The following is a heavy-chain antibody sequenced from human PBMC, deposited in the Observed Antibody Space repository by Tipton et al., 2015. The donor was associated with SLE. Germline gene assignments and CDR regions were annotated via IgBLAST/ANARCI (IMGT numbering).Heavy chain of an antibody. Sequence: TLSLTCTVSGGSISSSSYYWGWIRKPPGKGLEWIGSIYYSGSTYYNPSLKSRVTISVDTSKNQFSLKLSSVTAADTAVYYCARVQAYEGFDPWCQGTLVTVSS. CDR1: GGSISSSSYY. D-gene: IGHD3-16*01. CDR2: IYYSGST. V-gene: IGHV4-39*07. J-gene: IGHJ5*02. CDR3: ARVQAYEGFDP.